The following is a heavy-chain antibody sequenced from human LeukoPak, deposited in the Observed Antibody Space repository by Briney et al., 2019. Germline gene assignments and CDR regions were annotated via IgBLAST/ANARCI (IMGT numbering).Heavy chain of an antibody. D-gene: IGHD6-19*01. CDR2: IWYNGINK. J-gene: IGHJ4*02. CDR1: GFTFNNYG. V-gene: IGHV3-33*01. Sequence: GGSPRLSCAASGFTFNNYGMHWVRQAPGKGLEWVAIIWYNGINKYYVDSVKGRFTISRDNAKNSLYLQMNSLRAEDTAVYYCARGELFYSSGWYYFDYWGQGTLVTVSS. CDR3: ARGELFYSSGWYYFDY.